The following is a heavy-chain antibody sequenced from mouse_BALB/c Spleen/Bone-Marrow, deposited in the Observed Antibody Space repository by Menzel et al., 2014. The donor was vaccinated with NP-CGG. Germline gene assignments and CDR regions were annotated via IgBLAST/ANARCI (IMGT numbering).Heavy chain of an antibody. CDR1: GFSLTSYG. CDR3: AREYYGNGYAMDY. Sequence: VKAVESGPGLVAPSQSLSITCTVSGFSLTSYGVHWVRQPPGKGLEWLGVIWAGGSTNYNSALTSRLSISKDNSKSQVFLKMNSLQTDDTAMYYRAREYYGNGYAMDYWGQGTSVTVSS. CDR2: IWAGGST. D-gene: IGHD2-1*01. J-gene: IGHJ4*01. V-gene: IGHV2-9*02.